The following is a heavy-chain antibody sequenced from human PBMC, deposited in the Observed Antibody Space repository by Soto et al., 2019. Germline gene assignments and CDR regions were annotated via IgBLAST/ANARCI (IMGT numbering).Heavy chain of an antibody. D-gene: IGHD3-3*01. Sequence: SETLSLTCTVSGGSISSYYWSWIRQPPGEGLEGIGYIYYSGSTHYNPSLKSRVTIPVDTSKNQFSLKLSSVTAADTAVYYCAKVNDFWTGYYSTNWFDPWGQGTLVTVSS. CDR1: GGSISSYY. CDR3: AKVNDFWTGYYSTNWFDP. J-gene: IGHJ5*02. V-gene: IGHV4-59*01. CDR2: IYYSGST.